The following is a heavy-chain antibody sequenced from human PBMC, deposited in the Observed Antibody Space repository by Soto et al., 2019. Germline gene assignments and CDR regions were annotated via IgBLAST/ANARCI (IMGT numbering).Heavy chain of an antibody. CDR3: AKGDSSSPGFNAFDI. Sequence: PGGSLRLSCAASGFTFDDYAMHWVRQAPGKGLEWVSGISWNSGSIGYADSVKGRFTISRDNAKNSLYLQMNSLRAEDTALYYCAKGDSSSPGFNAFDIWGQGTMVTVSS. V-gene: IGHV3-9*01. D-gene: IGHD6-6*01. J-gene: IGHJ3*02. CDR1: GFTFDDYA. CDR2: ISWNSGSI.